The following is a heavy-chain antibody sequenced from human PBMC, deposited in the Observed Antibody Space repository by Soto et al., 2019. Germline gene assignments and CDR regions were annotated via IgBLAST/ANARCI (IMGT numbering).Heavy chain of an antibody. J-gene: IGHJ4*02. D-gene: IGHD3-3*01. CDR2: IYPSDSDT. V-gene: IGHV5-51*01. Sequence: GESLKISCNGSGYNFAGYWIAWVRQMPGKGLELMGIIYPSDSDTRYRPSFQGQVTISADKSISSAYLQWSSLRASDTAMYYCARGGVSTRTLDYWGQGAPVTVSS. CDR3: ARGGVSTRTLDY. CDR1: GYNFAGYW.